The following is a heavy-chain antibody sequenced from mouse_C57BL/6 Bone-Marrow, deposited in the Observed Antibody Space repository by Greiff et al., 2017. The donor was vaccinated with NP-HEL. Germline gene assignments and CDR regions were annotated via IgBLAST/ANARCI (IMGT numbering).Heavy chain of an antibody. CDR2: ISYSGST. Sequence: EVQLQQSGPGLAKPSQTLSLTCSVTGYSITSDYWNWIRKFPGHKLEYMGYISYSGSTYYNPSLNSRISITRETSKNQYYLQLNSVTTEDTATYYCARYRLDYYGSSYWYFDVWGTGTTVTVSS. CDR1: GYSITSDY. CDR3: ARYRLDYYGSSYWYFDV. D-gene: IGHD1-1*01. V-gene: IGHV3-8*01. J-gene: IGHJ1*03.